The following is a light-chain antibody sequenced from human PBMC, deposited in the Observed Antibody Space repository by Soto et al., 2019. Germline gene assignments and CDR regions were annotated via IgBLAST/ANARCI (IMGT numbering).Light chain of an antibody. Sequence: DIVMTQSPDSLAVSLGERATINCTSSQSVLYMPNNPTYLAWYQQKPGQPPKLLIYWASTRESGVPDRFTGSGSGTDFTLTISSLQAEDVAIYYCQQYYSTPLSFGGGTRLEIK. CDR2: WAS. CDR1: QSVLYMPNNPTY. J-gene: IGKJ5*01. V-gene: IGKV4-1*01. CDR3: QQYYSTPLS.